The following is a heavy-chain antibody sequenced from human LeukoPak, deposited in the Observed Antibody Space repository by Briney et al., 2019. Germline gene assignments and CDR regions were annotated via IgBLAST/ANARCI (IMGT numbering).Heavy chain of an antibody. CDR1: GYAFASYW. Sequence: GESLKISCRVSGYAFASYWIGWVRLVPGKGLEWMGIIYPDDSDTKYSPSFQGQVAFSADKSVNTAYLQWSSLKASDSAMYYCARFEVNHEDSSSFYYFDHWGQGTLVTVSS. CDR3: ARFEVNHEDSSSFYYFDH. D-gene: IGHD3-22*01. J-gene: IGHJ4*02. V-gene: IGHV5-51*01. CDR2: IYPDDSDT.